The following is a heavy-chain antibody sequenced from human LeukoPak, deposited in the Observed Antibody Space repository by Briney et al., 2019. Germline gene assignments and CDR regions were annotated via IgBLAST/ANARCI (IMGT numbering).Heavy chain of an antibody. Sequence: GGSLRLSCAASGFTFSSYDMHWVRHAPGKGLEWVSAIDTAGDTYYPGSVKGRFTISRANAKNSLYLQMNILRAGDTAVYYCARIQQWPNESFDYWGQGTLVTVSS. CDR3: ARIQQWPNESFDY. V-gene: IGHV3-13*01. D-gene: IGHD6-19*01. CDR1: GFTFSSYD. J-gene: IGHJ4*02. CDR2: IDTAGDT.